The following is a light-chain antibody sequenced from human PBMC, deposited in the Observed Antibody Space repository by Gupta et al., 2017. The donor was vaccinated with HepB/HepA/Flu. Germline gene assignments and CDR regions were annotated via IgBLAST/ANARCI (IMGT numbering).Light chain of an antibody. V-gene: IGLV2-14*01. J-gene: IGLJ1*01. CDR3: SSYTRSSTLGV. CDR1: SSDVGGYNY. CDR2: DVS. Sequence: QSALTQPASVSGSPGQPITISCTGTSSDVGGYNYVSWYQQHPDKAPKLMIYDVSNRPSGVSNRFSGSKSGNTASLTISGLQAEDEADYYCSSYTRSSTLGVFGTGTKVTVL.